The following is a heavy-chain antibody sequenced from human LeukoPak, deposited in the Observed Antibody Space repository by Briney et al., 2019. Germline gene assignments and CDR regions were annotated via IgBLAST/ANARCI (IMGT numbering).Heavy chain of an antibody. D-gene: IGHD6-13*01. CDR1: GGSISSYY. V-gene: IGHV4-59*01. Sequence: SETLSLTCTVSGGSISSYYWSWIRRPPGKGLEWIGYIYYSGSTNYNPSLKSRVTISVDTSKNQFSLKLSSVTAADTAVYYCARGLRPVDGSSWYVDYYYYMDVWGKGTTVTVSS. CDR3: ARGLRPVDGSSWYVDYYYYMDV. J-gene: IGHJ6*03. CDR2: IYYSGST.